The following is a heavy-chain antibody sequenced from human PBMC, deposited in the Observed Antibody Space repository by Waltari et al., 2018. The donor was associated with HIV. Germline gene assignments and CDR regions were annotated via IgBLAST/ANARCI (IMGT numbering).Heavy chain of an antibody. CDR1: GFTFSNAW. Sequence: GSGGGLVKPGGSLKLSCAAFGFTFSNAWMSWVRQAPGQGLEWVGRIKSKTDGGITDYAAPGKVRFTISRDDSKNKLYLQMNSLKTEDTAVYYCTTYDSRGYYYEGFDYWGQGTLVTVSS. CDR2: IKSKTDGGIT. J-gene: IGHJ4*02. D-gene: IGHD3-22*01. V-gene: IGHV3-15*01. CDR3: TTYDSRGYYYEGFDY.